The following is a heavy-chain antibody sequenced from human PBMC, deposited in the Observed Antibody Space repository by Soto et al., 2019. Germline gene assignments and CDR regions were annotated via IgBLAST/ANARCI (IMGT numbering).Heavy chain of an antibody. CDR2: ISYDGSNK. D-gene: IGHD6-13*01. CDR3: ARALSGYSRRNWFDP. Sequence: GGSLRLSCAASGFTFSSYAMHWVRQAPGKGLEWVAVISYDGSNKYYADSVKGRFTISRDNSKNTLYLQMNSLRAEDTAVYYCARALSGYSRRNWFDPWGEGALVTVSS. CDR1: GFTFSSYA. V-gene: IGHV3-30-3*01. J-gene: IGHJ5*02.